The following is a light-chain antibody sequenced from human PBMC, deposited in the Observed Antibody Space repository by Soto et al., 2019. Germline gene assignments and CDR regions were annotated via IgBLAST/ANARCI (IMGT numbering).Light chain of an antibody. Sequence: DIVMTQSPDSLAVSLGERATINCKSSQRGLYSSNNKKSLAWYQQKPGQPPKLLIYWASTRESGVPDRFSGSGSGTDFTLTISSRQAEDVSVYYCQQYYSTPPTFGGGTKVEIK. CDR3: QQYYSTPPT. CDR1: QRGLYSSNNKKS. V-gene: IGKV4-1*01. CDR2: WAS. J-gene: IGKJ4*01.